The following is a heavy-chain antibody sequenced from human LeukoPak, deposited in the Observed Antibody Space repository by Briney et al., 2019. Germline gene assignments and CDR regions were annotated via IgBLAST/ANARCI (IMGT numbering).Heavy chain of an antibody. J-gene: IGHJ4*02. CDR2: IYTSGST. V-gene: IGHV4-4*07. CDR3: ARNVGYCSSTSCSLFDY. CDR1: GGSISSYY. Sequence: PSETLSLTCTVPGGSISSYYWSWIRQPAGKGLEWIGRIYTSGSTNYNPSLKSRVTMSVDTSKNQFSLKLSSVTAADTAVYYCARNVGYCSSTSCSLFDYWGQGTLVTVSS. D-gene: IGHD2-2*01.